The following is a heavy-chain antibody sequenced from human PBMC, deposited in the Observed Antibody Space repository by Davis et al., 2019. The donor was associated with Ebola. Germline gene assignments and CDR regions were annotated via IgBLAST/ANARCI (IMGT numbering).Heavy chain of an antibody. CDR3: ATNTTSVGFDH. CDR2: SYPSGGT. V-gene: IGHV4-61*09. Sequence: PSETLSLTCSVSGGSITSGNYYWSWIRQPAGKGLEWIGQSYPSGGTNYNPSLKSRVTISVYTSKNQFSLKLTSVTAADTAVYYCATNTTSVGFDHWGQGTQVSVSS. J-gene: IGHJ5*02. CDR1: GGSITSGNYY. D-gene: IGHD1-14*01.